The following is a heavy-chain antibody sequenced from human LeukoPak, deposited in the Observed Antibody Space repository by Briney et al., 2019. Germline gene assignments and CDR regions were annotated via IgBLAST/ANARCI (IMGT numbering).Heavy chain of an antibody. J-gene: IGHJ4*02. CDR1: GFTFSSYG. D-gene: IGHD3-22*01. CDR3: AKASYYYDSSGYYGGPTFDY. Sequence: SGGSLRLSCAASGFTFSSYGMHWVRQAPGKGLEWVAVISYDGSNKYYADSVKGRFTISRDNSKNTLYLQMNSLRAEDTAVYYCAKASYYYDSSGYYGGPTFDYWGQGTLVTVSS. CDR2: ISYDGSNK. V-gene: IGHV3-30*18.